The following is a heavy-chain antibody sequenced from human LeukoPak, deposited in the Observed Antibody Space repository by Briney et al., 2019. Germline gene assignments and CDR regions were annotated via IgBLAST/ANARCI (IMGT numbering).Heavy chain of an antibody. CDR1: GFAFSSST. CDR3: TSYYYYDSSSPIGLVRY. D-gene: IGHD3-22*01. Sequence: GGSLKLSCAASGFAFSSSTMHWVRQASGKGLEWVGRIRNKANSYATAYASSVQGRFTISRDDSKDTAYLQMNSLKAEDTAMYYCTSYYYYDSSSPIGLVRYWGQGTLVTVSS. CDR2: IRNKANSYAT. V-gene: IGHV3-73*01. J-gene: IGHJ4*02.